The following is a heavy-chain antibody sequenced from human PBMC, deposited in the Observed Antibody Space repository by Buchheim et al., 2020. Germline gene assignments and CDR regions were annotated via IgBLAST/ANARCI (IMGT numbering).Heavy chain of an antibody. D-gene: IGHD1-26*01. CDR3: AREGIGGFDY. CDR2: IKQDGRDK. Sequence: EVQLVESGGGLVQPGGSLRLSCTASGFTFRSYWMSWVRQAPGKGLELVANIKQDGRDKSYVDSVKGRFTISRDNAKNSLYLQMNSLRAEDTAVFYCAREGIGGFDYWGQGTL. CDR1: GFTFRSYW. J-gene: IGHJ4*02. V-gene: IGHV3-7*03.